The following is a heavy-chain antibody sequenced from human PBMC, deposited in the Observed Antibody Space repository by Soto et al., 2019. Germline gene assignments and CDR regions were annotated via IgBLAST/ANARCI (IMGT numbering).Heavy chain of an antibody. V-gene: IGHV3-74*01. CDR1: GFTFNTHW. CDR2: IYFYGITT. CDR3: ARGRAMRVDY. Sequence: EVQLVESGGGVVQPGGSLRLSCTASGFTFNTHWMHWVRQAPGKGLVWVSRIYFYGITTNYADSVKGRLTISRDNAKNTVYLHVNTLKDEDTAVYYCARGRAMRVDYWGQGTLVTVSS. J-gene: IGHJ4*02.